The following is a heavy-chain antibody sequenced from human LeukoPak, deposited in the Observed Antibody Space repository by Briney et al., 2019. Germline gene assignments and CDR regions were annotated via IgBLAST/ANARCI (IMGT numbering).Heavy chain of an antibody. V-gene: IGHV1-18*04. CDR2: INAYSGTT. Sequence: GASVKVSCKASGYTFTSYYMHWVRQAPGEGLEWMGWINAYSGTTNYAQKFQGRVTMTTDTSTTTGYMELRSLRSDDTAVYYCARGNGNYYWTFDYWGQGTLVTVST. CDR3: ARGNGNYYWTFDY. D-gene: IGHD1-26*01. J-gene: IGHJ4*02. CDR1: GYTFTSYY.